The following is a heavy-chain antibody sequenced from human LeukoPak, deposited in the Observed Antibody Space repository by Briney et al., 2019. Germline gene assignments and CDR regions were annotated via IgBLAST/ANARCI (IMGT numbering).Heavy chain of an antibody. CDR3: ARTSGFFGSDGSFHENSYFFDS. V-gene: IGHV4-34*01. CDR1: GESFIGYF. D-gene: IGHD2-15*01. Sequence: SETLSLTCSVSGESFIGYFWTWIRQPPGRGLEWIGDINHIGRTNDNPSLKSRVSISVDTSSNQFSLTLTSVTAADTAVYYCARTSGFFGSDGSFHENSYFFDSWGQGTLVTVSS. CDR2: INHIGRT. J-gene: IGHJ4*02.